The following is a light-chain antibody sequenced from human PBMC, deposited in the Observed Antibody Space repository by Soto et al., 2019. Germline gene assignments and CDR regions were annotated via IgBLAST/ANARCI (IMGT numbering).Light chain of an antibody. CDR3: QQYNSYSRT. Sequence: EIVLTQSPATLSSSPGERATLSCRASQSVSSYLAWYQQKPGQAPRLLIYDASNRATGIPARFSGSGSGTDFTLTISSLEPEDFATYYCQQYNSYSRTFGQGTKVDIK. CDR2: DAS. V-gene: IGKV3-11*01. J-gene: IGKJ1*01. CDR1: QSVSSY.